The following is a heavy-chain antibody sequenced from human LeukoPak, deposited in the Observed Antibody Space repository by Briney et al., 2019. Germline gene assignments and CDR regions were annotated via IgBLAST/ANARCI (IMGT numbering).Heavy chain of an antibody. CDR1: GGSFSGYY. CDR3: ARGRTKVTTATGWFDP. CDR2: INHSGST. D-gene: IGHD4-11*01. V-gene: IGHV4-34*01. Sequence: SETLSLTCSVYGGSFSGYYWSWIRQPPGKGLEWIGEINHSGSTNYNPSLKSRVTISVDTSKNQFSLKLSSVTAADTAVYYCARGRTKVTTATGWFDPWGQGTLVTVSS. J-gene: IGHJ5*02.